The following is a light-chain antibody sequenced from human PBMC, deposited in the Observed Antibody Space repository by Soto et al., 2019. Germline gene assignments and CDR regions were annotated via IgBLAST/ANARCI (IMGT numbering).Light chain of an antibody. V-gene: IGKV3-20*01. CDR3: QQYGSSPVT. J-gene: IGKJ4*01. Sequence: EIVLTQSPGTLSLSPGERATHSSRASQSVSSSYLAWYQQKPGQAPRLLIYGASSRATGIPDRFSGSGSGTDFTLTISRLEPEDFAVYYCQQYGSSPVTFGGGTKVDIK. CDR1: QSVSSSY. CDR2: GAS.